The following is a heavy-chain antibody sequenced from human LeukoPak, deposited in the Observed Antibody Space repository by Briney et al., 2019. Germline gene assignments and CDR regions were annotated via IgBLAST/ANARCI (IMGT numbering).Heavy chain of an antibody. CDR1: GFTFSSYW. V-gene: IGHV3-30-3*01. J-gene: IGHJ4*02. CDR2: ISYDGSNK. CDR3: ARDRSADPSITIFGVVISPGPDY. Sequence: PGGSLRLSCAASGFTFSSYWMHWVRQAPGKGLEWVAVISYDGSNKYYADSVKGRFTISRDNSKNTLYLQMNSLRAEDTAVYYCARDRSADPSITIFGVVISPGPDYWGQGTLVTVSS. D-gene: IGHD3-3*01.